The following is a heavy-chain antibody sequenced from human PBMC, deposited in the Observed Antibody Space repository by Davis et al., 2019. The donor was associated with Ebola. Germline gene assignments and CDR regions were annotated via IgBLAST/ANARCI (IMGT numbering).Heavy chain of an antibody. J-gene: IGHJ3*02. V-gene: IGHV3-66*01. CDR1: GFTVSSNY. CDR3: ARLAVGATWGDAFDI. D-gene: IGHD1-26*01. CDR2: IYSGGST. Sequence: PGGSLRLSCAASGFTVSSNYMSWVRQAPGKGLEWVSVIYSGGSTYYADSVKGRFTISRDNSKNTLYLQMNSLRAEDTAVYYCARLAVGATWGDAFDIWGQGTMVTVSS.